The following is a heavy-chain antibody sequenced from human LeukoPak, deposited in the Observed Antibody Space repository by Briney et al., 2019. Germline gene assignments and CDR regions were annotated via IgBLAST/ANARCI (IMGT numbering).Heavy chain of an antibody. CDR2: ISSSGSTK. J-gene: IGHJ6*04. CDR3: ARKDYGGYAYYYYGLDV. V-gene: IGHV3-48*03. D-gene: IGHD5-12*01. Sequence: GGSLRLSCAASGFTFSSYEMNWVRQAPGKRLERVSYISSSGSTKYYADSVKGRFTISRDNAKNSLYLQMNSLRAEDTAVYYCARKDYGGYAYYYYGLDVWGKGTTVTVSS. CDR1: GFTFSSYE.